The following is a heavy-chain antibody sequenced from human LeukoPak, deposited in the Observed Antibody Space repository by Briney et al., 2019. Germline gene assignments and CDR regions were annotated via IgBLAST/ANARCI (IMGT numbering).Heavy chain of an antibody. D-gene: IGHD2-15*01. CDR1: GYTFTNYD. V-gene: IGHV1-8*01. Sequence: GASVKVSCKASGYTFTNYDINWVRQAPGQGIEWMGWMNPNSGNTGYAQKFQGRVTMTRNTSITTAYMELSSLRSEDTAVYYCARGLVVLGGTSWAFDIWGHGAMVTVSS. J-gene: IGHJ3*02. CDR3: ARGLVVLGGTSWAFDI. CDR2: MNPNSGNT.